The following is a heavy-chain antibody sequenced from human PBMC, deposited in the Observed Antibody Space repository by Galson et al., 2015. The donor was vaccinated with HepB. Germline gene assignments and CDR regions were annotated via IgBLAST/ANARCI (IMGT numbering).Heavy chain of an antibody. D-gene: IGHD3-10*01. J-gene: IGHJ4*02. Sequence: SVKLSCKASGGTFSSYAISWVRQAPGQGLEWMGIINPSGGSTSYAQKFQGRVTMTRDTSTSTVYMELSSLRSEDTAVYYCAGVMVRGVIITKALAYWGQGTLVTVSS. CDR2: INPSGGST. CDR3: AGVMVRGVIITKALAY. CDR1: GGTFSSYA. V-gene: IGHV1-46*03.